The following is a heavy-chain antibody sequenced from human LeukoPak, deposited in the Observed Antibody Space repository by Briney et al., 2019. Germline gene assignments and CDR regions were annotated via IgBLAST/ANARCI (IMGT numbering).Heavy chain of an antibody. Sequence: GGSLRLSCAHSGFTFSSYWTRWVRQAPGKGLEGVANIKNDGGEEYYVDSVKGRFTISRDNAKNSLFLQMNSLTVEDTAVYYCARAIRGSAVDTGDRWGQGTLVTVSS. J-gene: IGHJ4*02. CDR2: IKNDGGEE. CDR3: ARAIRGSAVDTGDR. D-gene: IGHD3-10*01. CDR1: GFTFSSYW. V-gene: IGHV3-7*01.